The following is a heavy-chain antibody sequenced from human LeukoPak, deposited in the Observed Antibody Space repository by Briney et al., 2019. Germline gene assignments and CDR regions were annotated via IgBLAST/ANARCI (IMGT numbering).Heavy chain of an antibody. CDR2: IYYSGST. CDR3: ARDVYGSGSYTFDP. V-gene: IGHV4-39*07. CDR1: GCSISSSSYY. J-gene: IGHJ5*02. D-gene: IGHD3-10*01. Sequence: SETLSLTCTVSGCSISSSSYYWGWIRQPPGKGLWWIGSIYYSGSTYYNPSLKSRVTISVDTSKNQFSLKLSSVTAADTSVYYCARDVYGSGSYTFDPWGQGPLVTVSS.